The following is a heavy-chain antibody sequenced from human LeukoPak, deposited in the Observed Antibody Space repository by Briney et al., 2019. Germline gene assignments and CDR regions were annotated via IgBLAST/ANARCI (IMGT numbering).Heavy chain of an antibody. V-gene: IGHV3-23*01. CDR1: GFTFSTFA. D-gene: IGHD2-15*01. Sequence: GGSLRLSCAASGFTFSTFAMSWVRQAPGKGPGWVSTISGSGTSTYFADSVKGRFTISRDNSKNTLYLQMNSLRAEDTAVYYCAKDPEQLIGYCSGGTCSLRYWGQGTLVTVSS. J-gene: IGHJ4*02. CDR2: ISGSGTST. CDR3: AKDPEQLIGYCSGGTCSLRY.